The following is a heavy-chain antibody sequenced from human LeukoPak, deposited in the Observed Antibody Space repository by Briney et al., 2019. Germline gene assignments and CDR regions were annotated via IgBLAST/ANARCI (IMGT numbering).Heavy chain of an antibody. CDR2: INPNSGGT. CDR3: AGGRYSSSWYDYWYFDL. J-gene: IGHJ2*01. D-gene: IGHD6-13*01. Sequence: GASVEVSCKASGYTFTGYYMHWVRQAPGRGLEWMGWINPNSGGTNYAQKFQGWVTMTRDTSISTAYMELSRLRSDDTAVYYCAGGRYSSSWYDYWYFDLWGRGTLVTVSS. CDR1: GYTFTGYY. V-gene: IGHV1-2*04.